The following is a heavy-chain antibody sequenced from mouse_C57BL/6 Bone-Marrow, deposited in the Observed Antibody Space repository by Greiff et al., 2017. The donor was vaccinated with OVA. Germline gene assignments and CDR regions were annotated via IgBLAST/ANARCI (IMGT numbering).Heavy chain of an antibody. CDR3: ASIYYDYDGGGYYYAMDY. CDR1: GYTFTDYY. D-gene: IGHD2-4*01. Sequence: VQLKESGPVLVKPGASVKMSCKASGYTFTDYYMNWVKQSHGKSLEWIGVINPYNGGTSYNQKFKGKATLTVDKSSSTAYMELNSLTSEDSAVYYCASIYYDYDGGGYYYAMDYWGQGTSVTVSS. CDR2: INPYNGGT. V-gene: IGHV1-19*01. J-gene: IGHJ4*01.